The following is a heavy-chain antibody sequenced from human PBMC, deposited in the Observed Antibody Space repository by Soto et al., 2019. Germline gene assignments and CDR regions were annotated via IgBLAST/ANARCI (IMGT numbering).Heavy chain of an antibody. J-gene: IGHJ6*02. Sequence: SETVLTCTVSGGSISSYYWSWIRQPAGKGLEWIGRIYTSGSTNYNPSLKSRVTMSVDTSKNQFSLKLSSVAAADTAVYYCARVITMVRGVYYYGMDVWGQGTTVTVSS. CDR3: ARVITMVRGVYYYGMDV. D-gene: IGHD3-10*01. V-gene: IGHV4-4*07. CDR1: GGSISSYY. CDR2: IYTSGST.